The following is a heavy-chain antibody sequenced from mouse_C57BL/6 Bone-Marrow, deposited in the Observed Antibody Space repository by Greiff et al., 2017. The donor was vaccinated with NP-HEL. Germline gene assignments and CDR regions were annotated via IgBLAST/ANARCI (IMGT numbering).Heavy chain of an antibody. CDR2: IYPGDGDT. CDR3: ASYGSYDWYFDV. Sequence: VQLQESGPELVKPGASVKISCKASGYAFSSSWMNWVKQRPGQGLEWIGRIYPGDGDTNYNGKFKGKATLTADKSSSTAYMQLSSLTSEDSAVYFCASYGSYDWYFDVWGTGTTVTVSS. D-gene: IGHD2-1*01. J-gene: IGHJ1*03. V-gene: IGHV1-82*01. CDR1: GYAFSSSW.